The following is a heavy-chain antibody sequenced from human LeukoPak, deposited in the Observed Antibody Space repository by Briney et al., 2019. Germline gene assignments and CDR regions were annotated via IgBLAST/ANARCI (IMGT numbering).Heavy chain of an antibody. CDR1: GYTFTGYY. Sequence: ASVKVSCKASGYTFTGYYMHWVRQAPGQGLEWMAWINPNSGGTNYAQKFQGRVTMTRNTPISTAYMELSSLGSEDTAVYYCARATRDCSSASCYNYWGQGTLVTVSS. V-gene: IGHV1-2*02. D-gene: IGHD2-2*02. J-gene: IGHJ4*02. CDR3: ARATRDCSSASCYNY. CDR2: INPNSGGT.